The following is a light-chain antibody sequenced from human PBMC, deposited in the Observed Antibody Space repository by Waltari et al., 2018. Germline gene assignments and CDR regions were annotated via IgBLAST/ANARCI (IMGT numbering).Light chain of an antibody. V-gene: IGLV3-19*01. J-gene: IGLJ2*01. Sequence: SSELTQDPAVSVALGQTVRITCQGDSLRRNYASWYQQKPGQAPILVFYAKDKRPSGVPDRFSGSSSGDTAFWTITGAQAEDEGDYFCDSRDSTGELVVFGGGTTLTVL. CDR2: AKD. CDR3: DSRDSTGELVV. CDR1: SLRRNY.